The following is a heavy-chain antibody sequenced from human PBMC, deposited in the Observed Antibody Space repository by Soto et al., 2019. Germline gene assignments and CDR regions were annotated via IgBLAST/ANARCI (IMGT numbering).Heavy chain of an antibody. V-gene: IGHV1-69*13. CDR2: IIPMFDRP. CDR1: GGTFRNYA. D-gene: IGHD3-10*01. J-gene: IGHJ4*02. Sequence: SVKGSWKASGGTFRNYAISWVRQVPGQGLEWMGSIIPMFDRPNYGQKFQGRVTITADEATSTAYMELSSLRSDDTAVYYCEREIRFSYSLGRGHPFDYWGQGPLVTVSS. CDR3: EREIRFSYSLGRGHPFDY.